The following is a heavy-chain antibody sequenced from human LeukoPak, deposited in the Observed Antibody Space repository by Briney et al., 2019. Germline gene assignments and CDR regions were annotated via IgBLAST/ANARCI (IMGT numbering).Heavy chain of an antibody. CDR3: ARHRNFYDSSGYYHYFDY. CDR2: IYYSGST. D-gene: IGHD3-22*01. Sequence: PSETLSLTCTVSGGSIISYYWSWIRQPPGKGLEWIGYIYYSGSTNYNPSLKSRVTISVDTSKIQFSLKLTSVTAADTAVYYCARHRNFYDSSGYYHYFDYWGQGTLVTVSS. J-gene: IGHJ4*02. V-gene: IGHV4-59*08. CDR1: GGSIISYY.